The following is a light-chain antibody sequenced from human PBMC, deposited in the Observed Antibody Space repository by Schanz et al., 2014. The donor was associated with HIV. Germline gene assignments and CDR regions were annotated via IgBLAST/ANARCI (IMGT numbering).Light chain of an antibody. Sequence: QSVLTQKNEANGPPGQRLTISCSGSSSNIGSNYVFWYRQLPGAAPKLLIYRDDQRPSGVPDRFSGSKSGTSASLAISGLQSEDEADYYCAAWDVNLNGPVFGGGTKLTVL. CDR2: RDD. CDR3: AAWDVNLNGPV. J-gene: IGLJ2*01. V-gene: IGLV1-47*01. CDR1: SSNIGSNY.